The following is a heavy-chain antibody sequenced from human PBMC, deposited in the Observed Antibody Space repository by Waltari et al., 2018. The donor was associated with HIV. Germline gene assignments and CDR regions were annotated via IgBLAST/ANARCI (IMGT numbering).Heavy chain of an antibody. CDR3: ARTGDTAMGDYFDY. CDR2: INPNSGGT. V-gene: IGHV1-2*02. CDR1: GYTFTGYN. D-gene: IGHD5-18*01. Sequence: QVLLAQSGAEVKKPGPPVTASCKHSGYTFTGYNMHSVRQAPGQGLEWMGWINPNSGGTNYAQKCQGRVTMTRDTSISTAYMELSRLRSDDTAVYYCARTGDTAMGDYFDYWGQGTLVTVSS. J-gene: IGHJ4*02.